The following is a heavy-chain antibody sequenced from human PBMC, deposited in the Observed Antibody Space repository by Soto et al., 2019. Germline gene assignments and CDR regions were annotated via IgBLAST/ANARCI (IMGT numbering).Heavy chain of an antibody. CDR3: ASGTNGAFFVY. V-gene: IGHV3-66*01. CDR2: IYSGGST. J-gene: IGHJ4*02. Sequence: GGSLRLSCAASGFTVSTYHMSWVRQAPGKGLEWVSVIYSGGSTYYADSVKGRFTISRDNSKNTLYLQMNSLRAEDTAVYYCASGTNGAFFVYWGQGILVTVSS. CDR1: GFTVSTYH. D-gene: IGHD2-8*01.